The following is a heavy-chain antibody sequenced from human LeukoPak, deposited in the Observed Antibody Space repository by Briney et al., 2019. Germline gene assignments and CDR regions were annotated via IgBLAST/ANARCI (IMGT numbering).Heavy chain of an antibody. Sequence: SETLSLTCAVYGGSFSGYYWSWIRQPPGKGLEGIGEINHSGSTNYNPSLKSRVTISVDTSKNQFSLKLSSVTAADTAVYYCARVENYGSGSLDYWGQGTLVTVSS. CDR3: ARVENYGSGSLDY. V-gene: IGHV4-34*01. J-gene: IGHJ4*02. CDR1: GGSFSGYY. D-gene: IGHD3-10*01. CDR2: INHSGST.